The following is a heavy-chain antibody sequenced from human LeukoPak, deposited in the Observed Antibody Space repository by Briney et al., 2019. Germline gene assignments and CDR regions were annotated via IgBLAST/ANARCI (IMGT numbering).Heavy chain of an antibody. CDR3: ARDYYEGEIDY. CDR2: IKQDGSEK. Sequence: PGGSLRLSCAASGFTFSSYWMSWVRQAPGKGLEWVANIKQDGSEKYYVDSVKGRSTISRDNAKNSLYLQMNSLRAEDTAVYYCARDYYEGEIDYWGQGTLVTVSS. V-gene: IGHV3-7*03. CDR1: GFTFSSYW. J-gene: IGHJ4*02. D-gene: IGHD3-22*01.